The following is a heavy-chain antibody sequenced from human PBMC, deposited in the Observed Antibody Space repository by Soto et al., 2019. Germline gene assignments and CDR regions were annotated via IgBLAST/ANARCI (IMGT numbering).Heavy chain of an antibody. Sequence: GGPVKVSCKSSGYAFTGYYIHWVRQAPGQGLEWMGWINPNSGDTNYAQKFQGRVTMTRDTSFSTAYMELSSLRSDDTAVYYCATRYSYVHFWGQGTLVTVSS. V-gene: IGHV1-2*02. D-gene: IGHD5-18*01. CDR3: ATRYSYVHF. J-gene: IGHJ4*02. CDR2: INPNSGDT. CDR1: GYAFTGYY.